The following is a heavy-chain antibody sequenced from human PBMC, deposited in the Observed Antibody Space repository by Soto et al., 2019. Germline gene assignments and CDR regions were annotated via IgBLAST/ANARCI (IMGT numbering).Heavy chain of an antibody. J-gene: IGHJ4*02. D-gene: IGHD3-10*01. CDR2: ISGSGGST. V-gene: IGHV3-23*01. CDR3: AKSRAWFGEVSY. Sequence: EVQLLESGGGLVQPGGSLRLSCAASGFTFSSYAMSWVRQAPGKGLEWVSAISGSGGSTYYADSVKGRFTISRDNSKNTLYLQMNSLRAEDTDVYYCAKSRAWFGEVSYWGQGALVTVSS. CDR1: GFTFSSYA.